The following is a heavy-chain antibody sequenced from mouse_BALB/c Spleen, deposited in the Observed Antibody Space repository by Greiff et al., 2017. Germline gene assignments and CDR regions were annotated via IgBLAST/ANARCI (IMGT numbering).Heavy chain of an antibody. CDR2: INPSTGYT. CDR1: GYTFTSYW. V-gene: IGHV1-7*01. J-gene: IGHJ2*01. D-gene: IGHD1-1*01. Sequence: QVQLQQSGAELAKPGASVKMSCKASGYTFTSYWMHWVKQRPGQGLEWIGYINPSTGYTEYNQKFKDKATLTADKSSSTAYMQLSSLTSEDSAVYYCARGTTTVDHYFDYWGQGTTLTVSS. CDR3: ARGTTTVDHYFDY.